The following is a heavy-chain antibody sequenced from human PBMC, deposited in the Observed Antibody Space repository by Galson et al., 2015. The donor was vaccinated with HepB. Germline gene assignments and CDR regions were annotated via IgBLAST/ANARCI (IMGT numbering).Heavy chain of an antibody. CDR1: GYTFTSYY. V-gene: IGHV1-46*01. J-gene: IGHJ4*02. D-gene: IGHD1-26*01. Sequence: SVKVSCKASGYTFTSYYMHWVRQAPGQGLEWMGIINPSGGSTSYAQKFQGRVTMTRDTSTSTVYVELISLRSEDTAVYYCARLRDSVGATTPNFDYWGQGTLVTVSS. CDR3: ARLRDSVGATTPNFDY. CDR2: INPSGGST.